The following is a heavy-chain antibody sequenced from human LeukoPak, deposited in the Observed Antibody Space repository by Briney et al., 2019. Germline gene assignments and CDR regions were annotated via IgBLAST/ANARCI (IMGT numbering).Heavy chain of an antibody. D-gene: IGHD3-3*01. J-gene: IGHJ5*02. CDR1: GGSFSGYY. V-gene: IGHV4-34*01. Sequence: SETLSLTCAVYGGSFSGYYWSWIRQPPGKGLEWIGSIYHSGSTYYNPSLKSRVTISVDTSKNQFSLKLSSVTAADTAVYYCARDSRFLEWLLSRDNWFDPWGQGTLVTVSS. CDR2: IYHSGST. CDR3: ARDSRFLEWLLSRDNWFDP.